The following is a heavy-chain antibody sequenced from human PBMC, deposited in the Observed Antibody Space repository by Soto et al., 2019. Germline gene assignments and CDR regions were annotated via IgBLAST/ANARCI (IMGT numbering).Heavy chain of an antibody. V-gene: IGHV4-30-2*01. Sequence: SETLSLTCAVSGGSISSGFYSWSWIRQPPGKGLEWIGYIYHSGSTYYNPSLKSRVTISVDRSKNQFSLKLSSVTAADTAVYYCARVNEWETTWFDPWGQGTLVTVSS. J-gene: IGHJ5*02. CDR2: IYHSGST. D-gene: IGHD1-26*01. CDR1: GGSISSGFYS. CDR3: ARVNEWETTWFDP.